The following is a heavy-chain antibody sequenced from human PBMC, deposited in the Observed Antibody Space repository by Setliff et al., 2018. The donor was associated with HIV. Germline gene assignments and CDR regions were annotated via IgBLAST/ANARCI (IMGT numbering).Heavy chain of an antibody. CDR2: INHSGST. Sequence: PSETLSLTCAVYGGSFSGYYWSWIRQPPGKGLEWIGEINHSGSTNYNPSLKSRVTISVDTSKNQFSLKLSSVTAADTAVYYCARLGSHCKNAFCPPYWGRGTLVTVSS. CDR3: ARLGSHCKNAFCPPY. V-gene: IGHV4-34*01. CDR1: GGSFSGYY. J-gene: IGHJ4*02. D-gene: IGHD2-15*01.